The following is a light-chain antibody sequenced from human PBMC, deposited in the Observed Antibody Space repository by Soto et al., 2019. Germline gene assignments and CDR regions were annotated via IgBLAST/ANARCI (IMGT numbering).Light chain of an antibody. J-gene: IGKJ5*01. CDR1: QDISSW. V-gene: IGKV1-12*01. Sequence: DIELTLSPSSVSASVGDRVTINCRASQDISSWLAWYQQKPGTAPTLLIYAASRLQSGVPSRFSGSGSGRDFTLTISSLQPEDFAVYYCQQRYNSSLTFGQVTLLEI. CDR3: QQRYNSSLT. CDR2: AAS.